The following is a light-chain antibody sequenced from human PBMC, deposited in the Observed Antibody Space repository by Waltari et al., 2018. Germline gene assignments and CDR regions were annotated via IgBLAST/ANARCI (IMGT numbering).Light chain of an antibody. CDR3: QQYYSYPFT. CDR1: QGISSY. CDR2: AAS. Sequence: AIRMTQSPSSFSASTGDRVTITCRASQGISSYLAWYQQKPGTAPKLLIYAASTLQSAVPSRFSGSGSGTDFTLTISCLQSEDFATYSCQQYYSYPFTFGPGTKVDIK. V-gene: IGKV1-8*01. J-gene: IGKJ3*01.